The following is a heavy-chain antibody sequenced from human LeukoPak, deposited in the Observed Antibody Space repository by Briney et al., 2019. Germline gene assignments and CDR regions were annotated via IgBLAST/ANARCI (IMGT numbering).Heavy chain of an antibody. CDR1: VYTFTGYY. CDR2: INPNSGDT. CDR3: ARRSLISVDMATTAYF. Sequence: GASVKVSCKSSVYTFTGYYIQWGRQAPGQGLEWMGWINPNSGDTNYAQKFQGRVTMTRDTSISTAYMELSRLRSDDTAVYYCARRSLISVDMATTAYFWGQGTLVTVSS. J-gene: IGHJ4*02. V-gene: IGHV1-2*02. D-gene: IGHD5-24*01.